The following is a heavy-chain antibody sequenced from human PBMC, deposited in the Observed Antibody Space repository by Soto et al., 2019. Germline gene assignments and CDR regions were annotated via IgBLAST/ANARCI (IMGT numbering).Heavy chain of an antibody. V-gene: IGHV3-23*01. CDR1: GFTFSSYA. J-gene: IGHJ4*02. Sequence: EVQLLESGGGLVQPGGSLRLSCAASGFTFSSYAMSWVRQAPGKGLEWVSAISGSGGSTYYADSVKGRFTISRDNSKNTLYLQMNSLRAEETAVYYCAPHLWFGELYYWGQGTLVTVSS. CDR2: ISGSGGST. D-gene: IGHD3-10*01. CDR3: APHLWFGELYY.